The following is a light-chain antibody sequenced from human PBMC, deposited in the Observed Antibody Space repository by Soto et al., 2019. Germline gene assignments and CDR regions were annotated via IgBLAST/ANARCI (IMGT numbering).Light chain of an antibody. V-gene: IGKV1-17*01. CDR2: SVS. J-gene: IGKJ3*01. Sequence: QMPHSTSSLSASVLSTSAINFLASQSIGKHLNWYQQKPGKAPKFLIYSVSSLQSGVPSRFSGRKSGTQFTLTIDSLQPEDFATYYCQQVKTYPRTFGRGTKVDIK. CDR3: QQVKTYPRT. CDR1: QSIGKH.